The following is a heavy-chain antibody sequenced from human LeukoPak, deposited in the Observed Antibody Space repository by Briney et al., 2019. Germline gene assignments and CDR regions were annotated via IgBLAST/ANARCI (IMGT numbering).Heavy chain of an antibody. CDR2: IYSGGST. CDR1: GFTVSNNY. D-gene: IGHD3-10*01. J-gene: IGHJ4*02. Sequence: PGGSLRLSCAASGFTVSNNYMSWVRQAPGKGLEWVSVIYSGGSTYYADSVKGRFTISRENSKNTLYLQMNSLRLEDTAVYYCAVGLRGVMSEYWGQGSLVTVSS. V-gene: IGHV3-53*01. CDR3: AVGLRGVMSEY.